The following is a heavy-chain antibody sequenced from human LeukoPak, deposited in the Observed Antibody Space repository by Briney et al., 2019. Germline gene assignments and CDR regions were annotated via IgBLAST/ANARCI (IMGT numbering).Heavy chain of an antibody. Sequence: GGSLRLSCAASGFTFSGYAMHWVRQAPGKGLEWVAVISYDGSNKYYADSVKGRFTISRDNSKNTLYLQMNSLRAEDTAVYYCAREDTAMVSSRSMDVWGQGTTVTVSS. CDR2: ISYDGSNK. CDR1: GFTFSGYA. J-gene: IGHJ6*02. CDR3: AREDTAMVSSRSMDV. D-gene: IGHD5-18*01. V-gene: IGHV3-30*04.